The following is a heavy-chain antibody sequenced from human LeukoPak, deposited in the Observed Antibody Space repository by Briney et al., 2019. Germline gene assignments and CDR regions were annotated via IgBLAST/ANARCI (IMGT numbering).Heavy chain of an antibody. CDR2: ISGSGGAT. Sequence: QAGGSLRLSCAVSGFTFSSYAMGWVRQAPGKGLEWVSAISGSGGATYYADSVKGRFTISRDNSKNTLYLQMNSLRAEDTADYYCAKGEVVGLYYFDYWGQGTLVTVSS. V-gene: IGHV3-23*01. J-gene: IGHJ4*02. CDR1: GFTFSSYA. D-gene: IGHD1-26*01. CDR3: AKGEVVGLYYFDY.